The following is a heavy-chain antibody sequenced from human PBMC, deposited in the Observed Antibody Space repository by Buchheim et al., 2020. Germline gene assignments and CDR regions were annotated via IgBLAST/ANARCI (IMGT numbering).Heavy chain of an antibody. CDR3: ARGRDCGGESCNGFHYYGFDV. V-gene: IGHV3-74*01. Sequence: EEQLVESGGGLRQPGGSLRLSCAASGFTFNSYWMHWVRQAPGKGLVWVARINRDGSETAYVDSVKGRFTVSRDNAKNTLYLQMNSLTGEDTAVYFCARGRDCGGESCNGFHYYGFDVWGQGTT. CDR2: INRDGSET. D-gene: IGHD2-21*01. CDR1: GFTFNSYW. J-gene: IGHJ6*02.